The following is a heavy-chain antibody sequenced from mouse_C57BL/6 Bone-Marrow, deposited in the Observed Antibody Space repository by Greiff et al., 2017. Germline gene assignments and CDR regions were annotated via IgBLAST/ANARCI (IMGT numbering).Heavy chain of an antibody. V-gene: IGHV1-61*01. Sequence: QVQLQQPGAELVRPGSSVKLSCKASGYTFTSYWMDWVKQRPGQGLEWIGNIYPSDSETHYNQKFKDKATLTVDKSSSTAYMQPSSLTSEDSAVYYCARSYYEDYYAMDYWGQGTSVTVSS. J-gene: IGHJ4*01. CDR1: GYTFTSYW. CDR2: IYPSDSET. CDR3: ARSYYEDYYAMDY. D-gene: IGHD1-1*01.